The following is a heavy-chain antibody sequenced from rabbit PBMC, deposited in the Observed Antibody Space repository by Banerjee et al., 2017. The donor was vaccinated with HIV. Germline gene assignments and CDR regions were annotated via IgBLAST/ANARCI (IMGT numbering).Heavy chain of an antibody. D-gene: IGHD8-1*01. J-gene: IGHJ4*01. CDR2: INTSSGNT. CDR1: GFSFNNKYV. Sequence: QEQLEESGGDLVKPEGSLTLTCTASGFSFNNKYVMCWVRQAPGKGLEWIGCINTSSGNTVYASWVNGRFTISLDNAQNTVFLQMTSLTAADTATYFCARATYADSSAAYKLWGPGTLVTVS. CDR3: ARATYADSSAAYKL. V-gene: IGHV1S45*01.